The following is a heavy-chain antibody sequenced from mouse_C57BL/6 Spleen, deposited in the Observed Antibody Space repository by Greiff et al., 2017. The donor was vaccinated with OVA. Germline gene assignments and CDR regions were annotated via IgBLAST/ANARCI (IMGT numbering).Heavy chain of an antibody. CDR2: IYPGDGDT. CDR3: ARSGVRLPAY. D-gene: IGHD3-2*02. Sequence: QVQLQQSGAELVKPGASVKISCKASGYAFSGYWMNWVKQRPGKGLEWIGQIYPGDGDTNYNGKFKGKATLTADKSYNTAYLQLSSLTSEDSAVYFCARSGVRLPAYWGQGTLVTVSA. V-gene: IGHV1-80*01. CDR1: GYAFSGYW. J-gene: IGHJ3*01.